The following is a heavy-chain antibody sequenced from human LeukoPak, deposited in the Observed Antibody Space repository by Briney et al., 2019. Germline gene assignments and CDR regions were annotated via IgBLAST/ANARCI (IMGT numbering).Heavy chain of an antibody. V-gene: IGHV1-18*01. CDR2: ISAYNGNT. CDR1: GGTFSTYA. Sequence: GSSVKVSCKASGGTFSTYAISWVRQAPGQGLEWMGWISAYNGNTNYAQKLQGRVTMTTDTSTSTAYMELRSLRSDDTAVYYCARISGYCTNGVCYKFGGFDYWGQGTLVTVSS. CDR3: ARISGYCTNGVCYKFGGFDY. J-gene: IGHJ4*02. D-gene: IGHD2-8*01.